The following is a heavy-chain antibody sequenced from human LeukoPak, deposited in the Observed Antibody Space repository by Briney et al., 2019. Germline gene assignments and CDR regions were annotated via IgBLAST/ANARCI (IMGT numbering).Heavy chain of an antibody. Sequence: GGSLRLSCAASGFTFNRYNMNWVRQAPGKGLEWVAFIRYNGNNQYYADSVKGRFTISRDNSKNTLYLQMNSLKGDDTAVYYCAKDSAFYYIDVWGKGTTVIISS. CDR1: GFTFNRYN. V-gene: IGHV3-30*02. D-gene: IGHD3-10*01. CDR3: AKDSAFYYIDV. CDR2: IRYNGNNQ. J-gene: IGHJ6*03.